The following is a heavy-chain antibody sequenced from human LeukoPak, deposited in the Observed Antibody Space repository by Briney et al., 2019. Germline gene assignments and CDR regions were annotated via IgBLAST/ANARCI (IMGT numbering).Heavy chain of an antibody. D-gene: IGHD3-3*01. CDR2: IYYSGST. V-gene: IGHV4-59*01. CDR1: GGSISSYY. CDR3: ARDGRSYDFWSGYPYWYFDL. J-gene: IGHJ2*01. Sequence: PSETLSLTCTVSGGSISSYYWSWIRQPPGKGLEWIGYIYYSGSTNYNPSLKSRVTISVDTSKNQFSLKLSSVTAADTAVYYCARDGRSYDFWSGYPYWYFDLWGRGTLVTVSS.